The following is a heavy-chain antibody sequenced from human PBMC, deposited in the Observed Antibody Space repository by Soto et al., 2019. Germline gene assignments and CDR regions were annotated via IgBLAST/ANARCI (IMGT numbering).Heavy chain of an antibody. CDR1: GGSFSGYY. D-gene: IGHD2-2*01. J-gene: IGHJ4*02. V-gene: IGHV4-34*01. Sequence: NPSETLSLTCAVYGGSFSGYYWSWILQPPGQGLVWIGEINHIGSTTYNPSLQSRVTISVYTSKNPFSLKLSSVTAADTAVYYCSRGWGDIVVVPAATFDSWGQGTLVTVSS. CDR2: INHIGST. CDR3: SRGWGDIVVVPAATFDS.